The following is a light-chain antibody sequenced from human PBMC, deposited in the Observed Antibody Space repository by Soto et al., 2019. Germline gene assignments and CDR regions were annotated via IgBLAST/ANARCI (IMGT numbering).Light chain of an antibody. CDR2: DVI. V-gene: IGLV2-14*03. J-gene: IGLJ1*01. CDR3: SSYISSSTPLYV. Sequence: QSALPKPASVSGSPGQSITISCTGTSSDVGGFTFASCYQQHPGKAPKLMIYDVINSPSGFSDRYSGSNPANTAPLTISGLRAEDEGDYCCSSYISSSTPLYVFGCGTKVTV. CDR1: SSDVGGFTF.